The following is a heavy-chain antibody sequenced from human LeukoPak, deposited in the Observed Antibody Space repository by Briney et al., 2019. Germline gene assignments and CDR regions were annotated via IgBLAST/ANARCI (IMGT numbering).Heavy chain of an antibody. V-gene: IGHV4-34*01. Sequence: PSETLSLTCAVYGGSFSGYYWSWIRQPPGKGLEWIGEINHSGSTNYNPSLKSRVTISVDTSKNQFSLKLSSVTAADTAVYYCARRRRQQLANFDYWGQGTLVTVSS. CDR3: ARRRRQQLANFDY. CDR1: GGSFSGYY. J-gene: IGHJ4*02. D-gene: IGHD6-13*01. CDR2: INHSGST.